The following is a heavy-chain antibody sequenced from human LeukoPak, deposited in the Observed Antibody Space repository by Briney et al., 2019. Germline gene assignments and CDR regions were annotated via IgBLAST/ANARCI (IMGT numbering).Heavy chain of an antibody. CDR2: IYYSGST. D-gene: IGHD2-21*01. Sequence: SETLSLTCTVSGGSIFSYYWSWIRQPPGKGLEWMGYIYYSGSTNYNPSLKSRVTISVDTSKNQFSLRVSSVTAADTAVYYCARHLNNCGDDCYVFDYWGQGTLVTVSS. CDR1: GGSIFSYY. V-gene: IGHV4-59*08. J-gene: IGHJ4*02. CDR3: ARHLNNCGDDCYVFDY.